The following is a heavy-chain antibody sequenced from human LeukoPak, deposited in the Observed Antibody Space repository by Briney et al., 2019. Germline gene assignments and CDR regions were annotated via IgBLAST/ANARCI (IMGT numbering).Heavy chain of an antibody. CDR3: ARDGISYCSGGSCYHSGSGMDV. CDR1: GGSIGSYY. D-gene: IGHD2-15*01. V-gene: IGHV4-59*01. CDR2: IYYSGST. Sequence: SETLSLTCTVSGGSIGSYYWSWIRQPPGKGLEWIGYIYYSGSTNYNPSLKSRVTISVDTSKNQFSLKLSSVTAADTAVYYCARDGISYCSGGSCYHSGSGMDVWGQGTTVTVSS. J-gene: IGHJ6*02.